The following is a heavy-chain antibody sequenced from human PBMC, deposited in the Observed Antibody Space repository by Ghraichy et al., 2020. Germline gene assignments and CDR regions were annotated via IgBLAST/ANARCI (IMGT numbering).Heavy chain of an antibody. J-gene: IGHJ4*02. CDR1: GFNLAEYG. V-gene: IGHV3-49*03. CDR3: TRDRYLDWLRPDH. Sequence: GGSLRLSCTAFGFNLAEYGVSWFRQAPGKGLEWVGYIRNKPYGGTREYAASVQGRFNISRDDSKNTAYLQLNSLQIADTATYFCTRDRYLDWLRPDHWGQGTLVTVSP. CDR2: IRNKPYGGTR. D-gene: IGHD3-9*01.